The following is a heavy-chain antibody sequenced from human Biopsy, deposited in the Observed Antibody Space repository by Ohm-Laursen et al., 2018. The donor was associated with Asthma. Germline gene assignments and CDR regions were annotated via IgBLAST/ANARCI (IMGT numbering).Heavy chain of an antibody. J-gene: IGHJ5*02. CDR1: GDSISTTSYS. V-gene: IGHV4-39*01. D-gene: IGHD3-3*01. CDR2: FHYGGGT. CDR3: ARQRTIFGRVIIPDWFDP. Sequence: GTLSLTCTVSGDSISTTSYSWGWIRQPPGKGLEWIGSFHYGGGTFYNPSLKRRVTISVDTSKNQFSLRLSSLTAADTSVYYCARQRTIFGRVIIPDWFDPWGQGTLVTVSS.